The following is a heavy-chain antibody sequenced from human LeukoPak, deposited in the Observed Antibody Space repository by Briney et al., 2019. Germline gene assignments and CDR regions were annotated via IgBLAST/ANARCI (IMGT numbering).Heavy chain of an antibody. CDR2: VYPGDSDT. J-gene: IGHJ4*02. CDR1: GYSFTSYW. CDR3: ARLVVAATEYYFDY. D-gene: IGHD2-15*01. V-gene: IGHV5-51*03. Sequence: KPGESLKISCKGSGYSFTSYWIGWVRQMPGKGLEWMGIVYPGDSDTRYSPSFQGQVTISADKSISPAYLQWSSLKASDTAMYYCARLVVAATEYYFDYWGQGTLVTVSS.